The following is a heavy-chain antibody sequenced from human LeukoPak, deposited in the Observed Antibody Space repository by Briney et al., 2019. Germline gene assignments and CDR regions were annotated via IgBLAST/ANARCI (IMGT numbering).Heavy chain of an antibody. V-gene: IGHV1-2*02. CDR3: ARGSYGYD. J-gene: IGHJ4*02. Sequence: GASVKVSCKASGYTFTDYYMHWVRQAPGQGLEWMGWINPNSGGTNYAQKFQGRVTMTRDTSISTAYMELSGLRSDDTAVYFYARGSYGYDWGQGTLVTVSS. D-gene: IGHD1-26*01. CDR2: INPNSGGT. CDR1: GYTFTDYY.